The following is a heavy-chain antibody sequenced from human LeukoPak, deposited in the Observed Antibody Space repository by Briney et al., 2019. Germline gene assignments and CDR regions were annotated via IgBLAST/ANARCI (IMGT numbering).Heavy chain of an antibody. CDR1: GGSISSSSYY. CDR2: VYYSGST. Sequence: SETLSLTCTVSGGSISSSSYYWGWIRQPPGKGLEWIGSVYYSGSTYYNPSLKSRVTISVDTSKNQFSLKLSSVTAADTAVYYCARFQGIAVAGTPLYYYGMDVWGQGTTVTVSS. CDR3: ARFQGIAVAGTPLYYYGMDV. J-gene: IGHJ6*02. D-gene: IGHD6-19*01. V-gene: IGHV4-39*07.